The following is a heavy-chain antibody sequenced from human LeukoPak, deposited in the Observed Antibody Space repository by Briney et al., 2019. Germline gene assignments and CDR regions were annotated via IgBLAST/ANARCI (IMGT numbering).Heavy chain of an antibody. D-gene: IGHD1-1*01. J-gene: IGHJ4*02. V-gene: IGHV3-48*04. Sequence: GTLSLTCAISGASMTSSNWWSWVRQPPGKGLEWVSYISSSSSTIYYADSVKGRFTISRDNAKNSLYLQMNSLRAEDTAVYYCARFGTSYYFDYWGQGTLVTVSS. CDR2: ISSSSSTI. CDR1: GASMTSSNW. CDR3: ARFGTSYYFDY.